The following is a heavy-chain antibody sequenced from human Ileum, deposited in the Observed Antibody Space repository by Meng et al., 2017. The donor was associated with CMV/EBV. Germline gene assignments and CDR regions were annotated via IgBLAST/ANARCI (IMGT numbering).Heavy chain of an antibody. Sequence: GSLRLSCTVSGDSITNYYCLWTRQTPGKGMEWIGFIYFTGSANYNPSLESRVTMSIDTPKNQFSLSLTSLTAADTAVYYCATVTGYDRGPTHWGQGTLVTVSS. V-gene: IGHV4-59*01. CDR1: GDSITNYY. CDR3: ATVTGYDRGPTH. J-gene: IGHJ4*02. CDR2: IYFTGSA. D-gene: IGHD5-12*01.